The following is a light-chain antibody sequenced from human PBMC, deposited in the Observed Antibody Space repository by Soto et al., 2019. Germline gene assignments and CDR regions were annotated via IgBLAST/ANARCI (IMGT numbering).Light chain of an antibody. CDR1: SSNIGNNY. CDR3: GTWDGSLRGV. Sequence: QSVLTQPPSVSAAPGQKVTISCSGSSSNIGNNYVSWYQQFPGTAPKLLIYDNNKRPSGIPDRFSGSKSGTSATLGITGLQTGDEADYYCGTWDGSLRGVFGTGTKVTVL. CDR2: DNN. J-gene: IGLJ1*01. V-gene: IGLV1-51*01.